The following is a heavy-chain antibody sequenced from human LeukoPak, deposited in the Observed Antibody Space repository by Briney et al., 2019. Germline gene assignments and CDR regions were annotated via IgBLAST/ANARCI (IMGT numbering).Heavy chain of an antibody. CDR1: GFTFSSYA. Sequence: PGGSLRLSCAASGFTFSSYAMSLVRQTPGKGLEWVSGISDSGGSTYYADSVKGRFTISRDNSKNTLYLQMNSLRAEDTAIYYCAKMPVSYSSGWSTFDYWGQGTLVTVSS. J-gene: IGHJ4*02. D-gene: IGHD6-19*01. CDR2: ISDSGGST. V-gene: IGHV3-23*01. CDR3: AKMPVSYSSGWSTFDY.